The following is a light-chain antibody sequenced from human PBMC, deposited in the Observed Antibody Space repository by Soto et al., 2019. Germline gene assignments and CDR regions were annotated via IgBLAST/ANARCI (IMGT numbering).Light chain of an antibody. Sequence: QSVLTQPPSVSEAPRQRVTISCSGSSSNIGHNAVSWYQQVPGKAPKLLIYSDDLLPSGVSDRFSGSKSVTSAPLAISGLQSEDEADYYCAAWDDSLNGVVFGGGTKLTVL. J-gene: IGLJ2*01. CDR3: AAWDDSLNGVV. V-gene: IGLV1-36*01. CDR1: SSNIGHNA. CDR2: SDD.